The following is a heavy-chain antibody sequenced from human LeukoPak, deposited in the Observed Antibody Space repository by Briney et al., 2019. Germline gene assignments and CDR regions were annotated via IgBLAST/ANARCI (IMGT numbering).Heavy chain of an antibody. J-gene: IGHJ5*02. CDR1: GGSISSYY. CDR3: ARHDYADNWFDP. D-gene: IGHD4/OR15-4a*01. Sequence: SETLSLTCTVSGGSISSYYWGWIRQRPGKGLEWIGSIYYSGSTYYNPSLKSRVTISVDTSKNQFSLKLSSVTAADTAVYYCARHDYADNWFDPWGQGTLVTVSS. V-gene: IGHV4-39*01. CDR2: IYYSGST.